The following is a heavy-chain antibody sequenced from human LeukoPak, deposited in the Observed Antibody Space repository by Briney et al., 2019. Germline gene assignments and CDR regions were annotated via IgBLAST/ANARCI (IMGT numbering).Heavy chain of an antibody. CDR2: IYHSGNT. D-gene: IGHD5-18*01. CDR3: ARPASNRYSYGYAY. J-gene: IGHJ4*02. CDR1: GYSISSGYY. Sequence: SETLSLTCTVPGYSISSGYYWGWIRQSPGKGLEWIGSIYHSGNTYYNPSLKSRVTISVDTSKNQFSLKLTSVTAADTAVYYCARPASNRYSYGYAYWGQGALVTVSS. V-gene: IGHV4-38-2*02.